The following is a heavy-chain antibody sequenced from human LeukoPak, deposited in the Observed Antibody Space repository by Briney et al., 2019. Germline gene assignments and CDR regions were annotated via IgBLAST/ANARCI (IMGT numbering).Heavy chain of an antibody. J-gene: IGHJ3*02. CDR2: IYHNGNT. CDR3: ARESISATVFQRRGFDI. CDR1: GYSISSGYC. V-gene: IGHV4-38-2*02. D-gene: IGHD3-3*01. Sequence: SETLSLTCAVSGYSISSGYCWGWIRQPPRKGLEWIGSIYHNGNTYYNPSLKSRVTISLDRSTNQFSLKLTSATAADTAIYYCARESISATVFQRRGFDIWGQGTLVAVSS.